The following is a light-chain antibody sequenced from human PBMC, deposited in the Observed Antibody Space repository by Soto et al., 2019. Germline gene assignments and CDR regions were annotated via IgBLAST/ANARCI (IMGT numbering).Light chain of an antibody. J-gene: IGLJ1*01. CDR2: DVS. CDR1: SSDVGGYNY. CDR3: SSYTRSSTSYV. Sequence: QSALTQPASVSGSPGQSIAISCTGTSSDVGGYNYVSWYQQHPGKAPKLMIYDVSNRPSRVSNRFSGSKSGNTASLTISGLQAADEADYSCSSYTRSSTSYVFGTATKVTLL. V-gene: IGLV2-14*01.